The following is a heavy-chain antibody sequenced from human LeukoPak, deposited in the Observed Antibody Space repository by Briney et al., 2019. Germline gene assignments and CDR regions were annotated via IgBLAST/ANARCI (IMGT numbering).Heavy chain of an antibody. Sequence: PSQTLSLTCTVPGGSISSGSYYWSWIRQPAGKGLEWIGRIYTSGSTNYNPSLKSRVTISVDTSKNQFSLKLSSVTAADTAVYYCASSHRGYYGSGSFDYWGQGTLVTVSS. CDR1: GGSISSGSYY. V-gene: IGHV4-61*02. CDR3: ASSHRGYYGSGSFDY. D-gene: IGHD3-10*01. J-gene: IGHJ4*02. CDR2: IYTSGST.